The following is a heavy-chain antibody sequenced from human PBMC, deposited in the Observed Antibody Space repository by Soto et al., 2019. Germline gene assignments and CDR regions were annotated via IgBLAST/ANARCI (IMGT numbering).Heavy chain of an antibody. J-gene: IGHJ4*02. V-gene: IGHV3-23*01. Sequence: EVHLLESGGGLVQPGGSLRLSCAASEFAFSSYAMTWVRLAPGKGLEWVSSISPGVGSTYYADSVKGRFTISRDNSKNTLYLQMNSLRADDTALYYCAKSGSHSHFDYWGQGTLVTVSS. CDR1: EFAFSSYA. D-gene: IGHD1-26*01. CDR2: ISPGVGST. CDR3: AKSGSHSHFDY.